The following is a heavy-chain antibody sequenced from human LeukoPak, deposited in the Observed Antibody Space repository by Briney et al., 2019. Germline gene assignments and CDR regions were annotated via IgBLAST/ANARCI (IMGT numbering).Heavy chain of an antibody. V-gene: IGHV3-21*01. CDR3: ARDGPKYCSNGVCYAPVDP. CDR1: GFTFSSYI. D-gene: IGHD2-8*01. Sequence: GGSLRLSCAASGFTFSSYIMNWVRKPPGKGLDGVYSISSGSSYIYYADSVKGRFTISRDNGKNSLYLQMNSLRAEDTAVYYCARDGPKYCSNGVCYAPVDPWGQGTLVTVSS. CDR2: ISSGSSYI. J-gene: IGHJ5*02.